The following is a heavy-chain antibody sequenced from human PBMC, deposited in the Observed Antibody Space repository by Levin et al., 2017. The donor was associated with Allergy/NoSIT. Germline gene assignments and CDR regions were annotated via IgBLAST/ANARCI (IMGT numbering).Heavy chain of an antibody. CDR3: ARAGQLELVYYFDY. CDR2: ISYSGTT. D-gene: IGHD1-7*01. CDR1: GGSISSSSYY. V-gene: IGHV4-39*01. J-gene: IGHJ4*02. Sequence: PSETLSLTCTVSGGSISSSSYYWGWIRQPPGKGLEWIGTISYSGTTYYNPSLKSRVTLSVDTSKNQFSLKLSSVTAADTAVYYCARAGQLELVYYFDYWGQGTLVTVSS.